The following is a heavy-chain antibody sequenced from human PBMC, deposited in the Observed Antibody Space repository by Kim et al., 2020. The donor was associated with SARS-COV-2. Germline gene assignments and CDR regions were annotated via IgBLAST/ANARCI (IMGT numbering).Heavy chain of an antibody. D-gene: IGHD6-13*01. J-gene: IGHJ4*02. CDR3: AKGKGSPYYFDY. CDR1: GFIFNNYA. V-gene: IGHV3-23*01. Sequence: GGSLRLSCAATGFIFNNYAMTWVRQAPGQGLEWVSGISGSGHLTFFADSVKGRFTISRDNSKNTLYLQMNRLRADDTAVYYCAKGKGSPYYFDYWGRGTLVTVSS. CDR2: ISGSGHLT.